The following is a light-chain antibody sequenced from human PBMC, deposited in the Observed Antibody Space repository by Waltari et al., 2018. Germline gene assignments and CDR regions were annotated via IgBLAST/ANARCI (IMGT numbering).Light chain of an antibody. Sequence: IVLTPSPASLSSSPGERVTLSCRASQSVSRALAWYQQKPGQAPRLLIFGASNRATGIPDRFSGSGSGTDFSLTISRLEPEDFAVYYCQHYVRLPATFGRGTKVEIK. CDR1: QSVSRA. V-gene: IGKV3-20*01. CDR2: GAS. CDR3: QHYVRLPAT. J-gene: IGKJ1*01.